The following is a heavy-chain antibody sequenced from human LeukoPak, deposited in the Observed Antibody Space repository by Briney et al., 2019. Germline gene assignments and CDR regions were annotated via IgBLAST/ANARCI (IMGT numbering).Heavy chain of an antibody. Sequence: GASVKVSCKASGYTFTGYYMHWVRHAPGQGLEWMGWINPDSGGTNYAQKFQGRVTMTRDTSISTAYMELSRLTSDDTAVYYCASGTTGNDNFDYWGQGTLVTVSS. CDR1: GYTFTGYY. CDR2: INPDSGGT. J-gene: IGHJ4*02. CDR3: ASGTTGNDNFDY. D-gene: IGHD1-1*01. V-gene: IGHV1-2*02.